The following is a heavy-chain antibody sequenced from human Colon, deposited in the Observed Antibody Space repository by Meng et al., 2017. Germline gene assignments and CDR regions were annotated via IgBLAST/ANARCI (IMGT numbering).Heavy chain of an antibody. CDR1: GGTFSSYT. J-gene: IGHJ4*02. CDR3: ARGRGNQPLFDF. D-gene: IGHD2/OR15-2a*01. Sequence: QGQLVQSGAEGKKPGSSVKVSCKASGGTFSSYTISWVRQAPGQGLEWMGRIIPILGIANYAQKFQGRVTITADKSTSTAYMELSSLTFEDTAVYFCARGRGNQPLFDFWGQGTLVTVSS. CDR2: IIPILGIA. V-gene: IGHV1-69*02.